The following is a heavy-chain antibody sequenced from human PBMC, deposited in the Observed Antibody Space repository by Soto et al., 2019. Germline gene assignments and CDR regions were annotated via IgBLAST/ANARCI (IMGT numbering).Heavy chain of an antibody. D-gene: IGHD2-2*01. CDR2: ISGDGYYT. CDR1: GFTFNIYA. J-gene: IGHJ4*02. V-gene: IGHV3-64*07. Sequence: EVQLVESGGGLVLPGGSLRLSCAASGFTFNIYAMHWVRQAPGKGLEYVSSISGDGYYTYYADSVKGRFTISRDNSKNTLYLQMGSLRAEDMAVYYCARGAGYCSRTTCYGDYWGQGTLVTVSS. CDR3: ARGAGYCSRTTCYGDY.